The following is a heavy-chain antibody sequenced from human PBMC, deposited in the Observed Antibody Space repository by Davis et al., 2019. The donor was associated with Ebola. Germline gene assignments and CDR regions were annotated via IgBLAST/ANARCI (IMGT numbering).Heavy chain of an antibody. D-gene: IGHD1-26*01. CDR2: IKQDGSDT. J-gene: IGHJ4*02. CDR1: GFTFRTYW. CDR3: ASYSGSYKGGGYYFDY. Sequence: PGGSLRLSCAASGFTFRTYWMSWVRQAPGKGLEWVANIKQDGSDTYYADSLRGRFTISRDNTKTSLFLQMNSLRAEDTAVYYCASYSGSYKGGGYYFDYWGQGTLVTVSS. V-gene: IGHV3-7*01.